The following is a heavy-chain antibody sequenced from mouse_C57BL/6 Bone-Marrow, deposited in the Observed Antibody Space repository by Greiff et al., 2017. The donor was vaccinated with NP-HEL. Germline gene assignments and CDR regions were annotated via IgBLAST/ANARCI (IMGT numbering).Heavy chain of an antibody. J-gene: IGHJ1*03. CDR1: GYTFTDYN. V-gene: IGHV1-18*01. CDR3: ARACNYGGYWYFDV. CDR2: INPNNGGT. D-gene: IGHD2-1*01. Sequence: VQLKESGPELVKPGASVKIPCKASGYTFTDYNMDWVKQSHGKSLEWIGDINPNNGGTIYNQKFKGKATLTVDKSSSTAYMELRSLTSEDTAVYYCARACNYGGYWYFDVWGTGTTVTVSS.